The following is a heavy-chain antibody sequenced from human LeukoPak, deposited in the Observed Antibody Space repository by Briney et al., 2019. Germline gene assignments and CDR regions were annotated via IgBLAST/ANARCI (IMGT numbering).Heavy chain of an antibody. CDR3: AGERGEEYSSGWYKTNFFYN. Sequence: SETLSLTCTVSGDSFTSVTDYWAWIRQPPGKGLEWIATGDYSGGTYYNPSLESRVAISADMSKNQISLQLTSVTGADTAVYYCAGERGEEYSSGWYKTNFFYNWGQGIRVTVSS. CDR1: GDSFTSVTDY. D-gene: IGHD6-19*01. V-gene: IGHV4-39*07. CDR2: GDYSGGT. J-gene: IGHJ4*02.